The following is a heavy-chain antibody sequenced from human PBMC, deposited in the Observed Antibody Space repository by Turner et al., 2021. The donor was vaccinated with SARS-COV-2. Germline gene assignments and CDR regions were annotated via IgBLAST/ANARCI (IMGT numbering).Heavy chain of an antibody. CDR1: GFSFSSYA. CDR3: ARAGWDLLPFDAFDI. D-gene: IGHD1-26*01. CDR2: ISYDGSNK. J-gene: IGHJ3*02. V-gene: IGHV3-30-3*01. Sequence: QVQLVESGGCVVPPGWSLRLSCASSGFSFSSYAMHWVRQAPGKGLEWVAVISYDGSNKYYADSVKGRFTISRDNSKNTLYLQMNSLRAEDTAVYYCARAGWDLLPFDAFDIWGQGTMVTISS.